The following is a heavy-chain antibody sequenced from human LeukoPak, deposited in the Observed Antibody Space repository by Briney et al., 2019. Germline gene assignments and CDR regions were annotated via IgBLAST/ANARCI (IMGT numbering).Heavy chain of an antibody. Sequence: GGSLRLSCAASGFTFSSYAMSWVRQAPGKGLEWVSAISGSGGSTYYADSVKGRSTISRDNSKNTLYLQMNSLRAEDTAVYYCAKDGTGDIVVVVAARALAFDIWGQGTMVTVSS. D-gene: IGHD2-15*01. J-gene: IGHJ3*02. CDR3: AKDGTGDIVVVVAARALAFDI. CDR1: GFTFSSYA. CDR2: ISGSGGST. V-gene: IGHV3-23*01.